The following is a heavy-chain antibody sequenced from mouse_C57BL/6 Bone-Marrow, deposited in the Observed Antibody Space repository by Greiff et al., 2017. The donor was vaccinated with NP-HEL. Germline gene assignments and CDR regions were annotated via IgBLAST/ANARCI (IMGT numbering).Heavy chain of an antibody. CDR3: ARNFYYGSSYYAMDY. CDR2: INPNNGGT. CDR1: GYTFTDYY. J-gene: IGHJ4*01. V-gene: IGHV1-26*01. Sequence: VQLQQSGPELVKPGASVKISCKASGYTFTDYYMNWVKQSHGKSLEWIGDINPNNGGTSYNQKFKGKAKLTVDKSSSTAYMELRSLTSEDSAVYYCARNFYYGSSYYAMDYWGQGTSVTVSS. D-gene: IGHD1-1*01.